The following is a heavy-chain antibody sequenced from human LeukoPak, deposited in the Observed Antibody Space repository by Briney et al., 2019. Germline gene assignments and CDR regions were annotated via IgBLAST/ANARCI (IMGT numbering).Heavy chain of an antibody. CDR3: TTLATSRGYYKGDY. CDR2: IKSKTDGGTT. Sequence: KPGGSLRLSCAASGFTFSNAWMSWVRQAPGKGLEWVGRIKSKTDGGTTDYAAPVKGRFTISRDDSKNTLYLQMNSLKTEDTAVYYCTTLATSRGYYKGDYWGQGTLVTVSS. V-gene: IGHV3-15*01. D-gene: IGHD3-22*01. CDR1: GFTFSNAW. J-gene: IGHJ4*02.